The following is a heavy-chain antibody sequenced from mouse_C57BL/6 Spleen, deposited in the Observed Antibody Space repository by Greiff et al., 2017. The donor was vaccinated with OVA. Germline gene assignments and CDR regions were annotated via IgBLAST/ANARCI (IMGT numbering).Heavy chain of an antibody. V-gene: IGHV1-18*01. CDR2: INPNNGGT. J-gene: IGHJ4*01. CDR1: GYTFTDYN. Sequence: EVKLMESGPELVKPGASVKIPCKASGYTFTDYNMDWVKQSHGKSLEWIGDINPNNGGTIYNQKFKGKATLTVDKSSSTAYMELRSLTSEDTAVYYCARLNNYYGSSPYAMDYWGQGTSVTVSS. D-gene: IGHD1-1*01. CDR3: ARLNNYYGSSPYAMDY.